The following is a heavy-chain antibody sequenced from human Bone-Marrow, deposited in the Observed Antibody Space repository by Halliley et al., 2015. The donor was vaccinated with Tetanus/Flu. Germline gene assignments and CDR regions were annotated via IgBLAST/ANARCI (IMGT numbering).Heavy chain of an antibody. Sequence: GRIRSKAASYTTSYAASVTGRFSISRDDSENSLFLQMHSLKTEDTAVYYCVRLARGFYYFDFWGQGTLVTVSS. J-gene: IGHJ4*02. CDR2: IRSKAASYTT. CDR3: VRLARGFYYFDF. V-gene: IGHV3-72*01.